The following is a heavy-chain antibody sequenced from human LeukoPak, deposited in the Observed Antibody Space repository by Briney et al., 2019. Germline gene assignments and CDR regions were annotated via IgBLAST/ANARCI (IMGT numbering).Heavy chain of an antibody. CDR1: GFTFSSYA. CDR2: ISYDGSNK. J-gene: IGHJ5*02. Sequence: GGSLRLSCAASGFTFSSYAMHWVRQAPGKGLGWVAVISYDGSNKYYADSVKGRFTISRDNSKNTLYLQMNSLRAEDTAVYYCARDRGMGSGSYYGWFDPWGQGTLVTVSS. CDR3: ARDRGMGSGSYYGWFDP. D-gene: IGHD3-10*01. V-gene: IGHV3-30*04.